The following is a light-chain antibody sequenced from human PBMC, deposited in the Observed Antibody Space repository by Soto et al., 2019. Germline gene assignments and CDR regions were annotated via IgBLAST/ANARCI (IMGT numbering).Light chain of an antibody. CDR2: GAS. CDR3: QQRSNSPPWIT. V-gene: IGKV3D-20*02. CDR1: QSVSSSY. Sequence: EIVLTQSPGTLSLSPGERATLSCRASQSVSSSYLAWYQQKPGQAPRLLIYGASSRATGIPDRFSGSGSATDFTLTISSLEPEDSAVYYCQQRSNSPPWITFGQGTRLEIK. J-gene: IGKJ5*01.